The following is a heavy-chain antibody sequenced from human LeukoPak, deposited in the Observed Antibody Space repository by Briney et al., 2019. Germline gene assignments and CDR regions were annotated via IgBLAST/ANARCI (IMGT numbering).Heavy chain of an antibody. CDR1: GASISRSIW. CDR3: ARERGDLRGDAFDI. J-gene: IGHJ3*02. V-gene: IGHV4-4*02. D-gene: IGHD3-10*01. Sequence: SETLSLTCAVSGASISRSIWWSWVRQPPGKGLEWIGEIYHGGSTNYNPSLRSRVTISVDKSKNQFSLNLSSVTAADTAVYYCARERGDLRGDAFDIWGQGTMVTVSS. CDR2: IYHGGST.